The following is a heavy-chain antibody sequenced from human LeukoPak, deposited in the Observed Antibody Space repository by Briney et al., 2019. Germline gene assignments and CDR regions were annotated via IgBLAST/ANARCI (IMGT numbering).Heavy chain of an antibody. CDR3: ARVGAHDFDS. Sequence: SETLSLTCAVSGYSISSGYYWGWIRQPPGKGLEWIGSIYHSGSTYYNPSLKSRVTISVDTSKHQFSLKLSSVTAADKAVYYCARVGAHDFDSWGQGTLVTVSS. V-gene: IGHV4-38-2*01. J-gene: IGHJ4*02. CDR2: IYHSGST. D-gene: IGHD1-26*01. CDR1: GYSISSGYY.